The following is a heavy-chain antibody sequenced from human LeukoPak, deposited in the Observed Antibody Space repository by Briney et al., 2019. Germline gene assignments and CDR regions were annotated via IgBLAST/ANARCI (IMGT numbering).Heavy chain of an antibody. CDR2: ISSSSSYI. D-gene: IGHD4-11*01. J-gene: IGHJ4*02. CDR3: ARESGYSNADY. V-gene: IGHV3-21*04. CDR1: GFTFGSHT. Sequence: GGSLRLSCAASGFTFGSHTMNWVRQAPGKGLEWVSCISSSSSYIYYADSVKGRFTISRDNAKSSLYLRMNSLRAEDTAVYYCARESGYSNADYWGQGTQVTVSS.